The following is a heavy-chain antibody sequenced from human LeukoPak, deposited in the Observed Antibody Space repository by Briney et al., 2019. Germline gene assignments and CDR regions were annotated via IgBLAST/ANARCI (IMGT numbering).Heavy chain of an antibody. CDR2: ISTNGVST. Sequence: GGSLRLSCSASGFTFSSYVMHWVRQAPGTGLEYVSAISTNGVSTYYADSVKGRFTISRDNSKNTLYLQMSSLRAEDTAVYYCAKQAGGSGSYYYYWGQGTLVTVSS. D-gene: IGHD3-10*01. CDR1: GFTFSSYV. V-gene: IGHV3-64D*06. CDR3: AKQAGGSGSYYYY. J-gene: IGHJ4*02.